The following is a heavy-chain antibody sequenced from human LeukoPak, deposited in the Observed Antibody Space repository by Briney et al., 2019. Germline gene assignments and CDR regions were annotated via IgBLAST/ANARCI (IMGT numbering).Heavy chain of an antibody. Sequence: GGSLRLSCAASGFTVSAYAMAWVRQAPGKGLEWVSTIYDDNTYYADSVKGRFAISTGNSKNMLYLQMNSLRVEDTAVYFCAARKVRGVWFYLDYWGQGTLVTVSS. CDR1: GFTVSAYA. CDR3: AARKVRGVWFYLDY. J-gene: IGHJ4*02. V-gene: IGHV3-23*01. D-gene: IGHD3-10*01. CDR2: IYDDNT.